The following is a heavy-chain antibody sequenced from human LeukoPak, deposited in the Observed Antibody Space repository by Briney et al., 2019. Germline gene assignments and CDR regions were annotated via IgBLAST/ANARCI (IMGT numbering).Heavy chain of an antibody. Sequence: SETLSLTCTVSGGSISSSSYYWGWIRQPPGKGLEWIGSIYYSGSTYYNPSLKSRVTISVDTSKNQFSLKLSSVTAADTAVYYCARSGYSSSSGYMDVWGKGTTVTVSS. CDR3: ARSGYSSSSGYMDV. J-gene: IGHJ6*03. V-gene: IGHV4-39*07. CDR1: GGSISSSSYY. D-gene: IGHD6-6*01. CDR2: IYYSGST.